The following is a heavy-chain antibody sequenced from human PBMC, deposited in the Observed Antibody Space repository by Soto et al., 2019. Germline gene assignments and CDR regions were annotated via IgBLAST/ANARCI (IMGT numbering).Heavy chain of an antibody. J-gene: IGHJ4*02. Sequence: TLSLTCAISGYSVSSNSAAWTWIRQSPSRGLEWLGRTYYRSKWYNDYAVSVKSRITINPDTSKNQFSLHLNSVTPEDTAVYYCARDGVYSGYACIDYWGQGTLVTVSS. CDR3: ARDGVYSGYACIDY. D-gene: IGHD5-12*01. CDR2: TYYRSKWYN. CDR1: GYSVSSNSAA. V-gene: IGHV6-1*01.